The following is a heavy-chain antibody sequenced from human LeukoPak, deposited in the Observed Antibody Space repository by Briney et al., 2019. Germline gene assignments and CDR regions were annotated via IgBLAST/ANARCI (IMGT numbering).Heavy chain of an antibody. Sequence: ASVKVSCKASGYTFTSYGVSWVRQAPGQGLVWMGWISAYNGNTNYAQKLQGRVTMTTDTSTSTAYMELRSLRSDDTAVYYCARDYDYVWGSYRQAFDYWGQGTLVTVSS. CDR3: ARDYDYVWGSYRQAFDY. J-gene: IGHJ4*02. CDR1: GYTFTSYG. V-gene: IGHV1-18*01. D-gene: IGHD3-16*02. CDR2: ISAYNGNT.